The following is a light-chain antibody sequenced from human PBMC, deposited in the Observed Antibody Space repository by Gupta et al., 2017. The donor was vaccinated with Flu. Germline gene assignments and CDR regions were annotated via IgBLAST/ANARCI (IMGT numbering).Light chain of an antibody. CDR3: QQDNNWPWT. Sequence: IVMTQSPATLSVSPGERATLFCRASQSVSTNFAWHQQRPGQAPRVLIYDASTRATGVPDRFSGGGSGTEFTLTISSLQSEDFAIYYCQQDNNWPWTFGQGTRVEIK. J-gene: IGKJ1*01. CDR1: QSVSTN. CDR2: DAS. V-gene: IGKV3-15*01.